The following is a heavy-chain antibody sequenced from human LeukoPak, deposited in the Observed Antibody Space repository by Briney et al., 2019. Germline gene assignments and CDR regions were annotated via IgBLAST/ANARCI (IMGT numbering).Heavy chain of an antibody. D-gene: IGHD3-16*02. CDR1: GDTLSSYD. J-gene: IGHJ4*02. CDR3: AGLTRLCSSPDRYYLDY. V-gene: IGHV4-4*09. CDR2: IYTSGST. Sequence: PSETLSLTCTVSGDTLSSYDWSWIRQPPGKGLEWIGYIYTSGSTNYIPSLKGRVNISIDTSKNQFSLKLSSVTAADSTVYYCAGLTRLCSSPDRYYLDYWGQGTLVTVSS.